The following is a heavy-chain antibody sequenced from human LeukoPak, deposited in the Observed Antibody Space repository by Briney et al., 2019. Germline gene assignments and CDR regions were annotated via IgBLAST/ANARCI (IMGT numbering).Heavy chain of an antibody. D-gene: IGHD3-22*01. Sequence: GGSLRLPCAASGFTFSSYAMSWVRQAPGKGLEWVSAISGSGGSTYYADSVKGRFTISRDNSKNTLYLQMNSLRAEDTAVYYCAKDSAHYYYDSSGYFDYWGQGTLVTVSS. CDR1: GFTFSSYA. J-gene: IGHJ4*02. CDR3: AKDSAHYYYDSSGYFDY. V-gene: IGHV3-23*01. CDR2: ISGSGGST.